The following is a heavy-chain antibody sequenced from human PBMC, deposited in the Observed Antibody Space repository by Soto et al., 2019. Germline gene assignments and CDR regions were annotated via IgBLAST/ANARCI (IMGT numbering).Heavy chain of an antibody. CDR1: GGSFSGYY. J-gene: IGHJ6*02. Sequence: PSETLSLTCAVYGGSFSGYYWIWIRQPPGKGLEWIGEINHSGSTNYNPSLKSRVTISVDTSKNQFSLKLSSVTAADTAVYYCARFGSSSYYYYYGMDAWGQGTTVTVSS. CDR3: ARFGSSSYYYYYGMDA. V-gene: IGHV4-34*01. CDR2: INHSGST. D-gene: IGHD6-6*01.